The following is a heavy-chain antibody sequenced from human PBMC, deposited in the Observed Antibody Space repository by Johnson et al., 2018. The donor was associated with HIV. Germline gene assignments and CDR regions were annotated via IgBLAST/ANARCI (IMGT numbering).Heavy chain of an antibody. D-gene: IGHD6-6*01. CDR3: ATSGLTLGSSSSHAFDI. Sequence: QVQLVESGEGVVQPGRSLRLSCAASGFTFSSYAMHWVRQAPGKGLEWVAVISYDGSNKYYADSVKGRFTISRDNSKNTLYLQMNSLRAEDTAMYYCATSGLTLGSSSSHAFDIWGQGTMVTVSS. J-gene: IGHJ3*02. V-gene: IGHV3-30*04. CDR1: GFTFSSYA. CDR2: ISYDGSNK.